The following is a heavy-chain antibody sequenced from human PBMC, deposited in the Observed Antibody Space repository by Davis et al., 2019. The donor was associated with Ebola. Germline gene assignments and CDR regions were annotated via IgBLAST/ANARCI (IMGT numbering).Heavy chain of an antibody. Sequence: ASVKVSCKASGCTFSSYSINWVRQAPGQGLEWMGWISAYNGNTNYAQNVQGRVTMTTDTSTTTAYMEVGSLRSDDTAVYYCARAQFPTTSDYWGQGTLVTVSS. CDR1: GCTFSSYS. CDR2: ISAYNGNT. V-gene: IGHV1-18*01. CDR3: ARAQFPTTSDY. J-gene: IGHJ4*02. D-gene: IGHD1-1*01.